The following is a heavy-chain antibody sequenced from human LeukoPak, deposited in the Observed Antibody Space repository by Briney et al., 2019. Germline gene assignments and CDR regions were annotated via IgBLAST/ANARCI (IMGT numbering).Heavy chain of an antibody. J-gene: IGHJ5*02. CDR1: DVSIFRSNW. D-gene: IGHD3-10*01. CDR3: AISTRALWFGEPNWFDP. V-gene: IGHV4-4*02. CDR2: ISPSGST. Sequence: SGTLSLTCAVSDVSIFRSNWWSWDRQPPGKGLEWIGQISPSGSTSYSPSLKSRVTISVDKSKTQFSLRLTSVTAADTAVYYCAISTRALWFGEPNWFDPWGQGTLVTVSS.